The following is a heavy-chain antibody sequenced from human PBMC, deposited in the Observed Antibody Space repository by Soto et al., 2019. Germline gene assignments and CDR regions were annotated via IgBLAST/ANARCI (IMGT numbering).Heavy chain of an antibody. D-gene: IGHD4-17*01. CDR2: ISGNSGSI. Sequence: GGSLRLSCAASGFTFDDYAMHWVRQAPGKGLEWVSGISGNSGSIAYADSVKGRFAISRDNAKNSLYLQMNSLRAEDTALYYCAKDTVSTVAVGGFDIWGHGTMVTVSS. CDR3: AKDTVSTVAVGGFDI. V-gene: IGHV3-9*01. J-gene: IGHJ3*02. CDR1: GFTFDDYA.